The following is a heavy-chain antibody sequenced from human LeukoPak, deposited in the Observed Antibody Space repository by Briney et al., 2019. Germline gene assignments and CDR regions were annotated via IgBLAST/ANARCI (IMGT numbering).Heavy chain of an antibody. D-gene: IGHD3-10*01. CDR3: ARSPSSMVLDY. V-gene: IGHV1-2*04. CDR2: INPNSGGT. CDR1: GYTFTSYY. J-gene: IGHJ4*02. Sequence: GASVKVSCKASGYTFTSYYMHWVRQAPGQGLEWMGWINPNSGGTNYAQKFQGWVTMTRDTSISTAYMELSRLRSYDTAVYYCARSPSSMVLDYWGQGTLVTVSS.